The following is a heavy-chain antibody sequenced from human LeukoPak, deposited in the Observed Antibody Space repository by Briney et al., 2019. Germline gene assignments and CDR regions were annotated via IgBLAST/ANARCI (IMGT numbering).Heavy chain of an antibody. D-gene: IGHD2-2*01. J-gene: IGHJ5*02. Sequence: ASVKVSCKASGGTFSSYAISWVRQAPGQGLEWMGGIIPIFGTANYAQKFQGRVTITADESTSTAYMELSSLRSEDTAVYYCARSPEVDCSSTSCSPHNWFDPWGQGTLVTVSS. CDR1: GGTFSSYA. CDR2: IIPIFGTA. V-gene: IGHV1-69*13. CDR3: ARSPEVDCSSTSCSPHNWFDP.